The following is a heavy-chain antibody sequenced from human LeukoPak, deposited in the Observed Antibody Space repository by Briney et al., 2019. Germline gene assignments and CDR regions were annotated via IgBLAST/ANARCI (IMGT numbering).Heavy chain of an antibody. Sequence: RPSETLSLTCAVYGGSFSGYYWSWIRQPPGKGLEWIGEINHSGSTNYNPSLKSRVTISVDTSKNQFFLKLSSVTAADTAVYYCARVFTMTALMTRSGYSLLTPFDPWGQGTLVTVSS. V-gene: IGHV4-34*01. J-gene: IGHJ5*02. CDR3: ARVFTMTALMTRSGYSLLTPFDP. D-gene: IGHD3-22*01. CDR1: GGSFSGYY. CDR2: INHSGST.